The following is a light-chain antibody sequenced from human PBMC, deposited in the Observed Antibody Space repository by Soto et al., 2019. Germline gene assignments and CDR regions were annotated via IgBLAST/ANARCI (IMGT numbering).Light chain of an antibody. Sequence: QSVLTQSPSASASLGASVKLTCTLSSGHSSYAIAWHQQQPEKGPRYLMKLNSDGSHSKGDGIPDRFSGSSSGAERYLTISGPQSEDEADYYCQTWGTGPWVFGGGTKLTVL. CDR1: SGHSSYA. V-gene: IGLV4-69*01. J-gene: IGLJ3*02. CDR2: LNSDGSH. CDR3: QTWGTGPWV.